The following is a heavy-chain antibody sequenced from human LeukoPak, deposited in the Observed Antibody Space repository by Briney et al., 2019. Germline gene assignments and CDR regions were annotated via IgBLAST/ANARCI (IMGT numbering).Heavy chain of an antibody. V-gene: IGHV1-2*02. CDR3: ARGSTRDSSGWYGPGKWFDP. D-gene: IGHD6-19*01. J-gene: IGHJ5*02. Sequence: ASVKVSCKASGYTFNDYYLHWVRQAPGQGLEWMGWMNPKSGGTNFAQRFQGRVTMTRDTSISTAYMELSRLTSDDTAVYYCARGSTRDSSGWYGPGKWFDPWGQGTLVTVSS. CDR1: GYTFNDYY. CDR2: MNPKSGGT.